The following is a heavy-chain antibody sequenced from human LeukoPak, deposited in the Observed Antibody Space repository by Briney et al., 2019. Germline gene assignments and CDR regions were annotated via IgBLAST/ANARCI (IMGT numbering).Heavy chain of an antibody. CDR2: ITHSGST. CDR1: GGSFTGYY. Sequence: TSETLSLTCVVYGGSFTGYYWTWIRQPPGKGLEWIGEITHSGSTNYNPSLKSRVTMSVDTSKNQFSLKLSSVTAADTAVYYCARDQGYYYDSRKNPGGWFDPWGQGTLVTVSS. J-gene: IGHJ5*02. D-gene: IGHD3-22*01. V-gene: IGHV4-34*01. CDR3: ARDQGYYYDSRKNPGGWFDP.